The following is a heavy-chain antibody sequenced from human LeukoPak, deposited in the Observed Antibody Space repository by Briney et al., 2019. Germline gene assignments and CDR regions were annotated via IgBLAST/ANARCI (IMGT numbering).Heavy chain of an antibody. CDR1: GGSIRTYY. CDR2: IYYTGST. D-gene: IGHD7-27*01. CDR3: ARESANWRAFDI. Sequence: SETLSLTCTVSGGSIRTYYCSWIRQPPGKGLEWIGSIYYTGSTSYSPSHKSRVTISVDTSKNQFSLKLSSVTAADTAVYYCARESANWRAFDIWGQGTMVTVSS. J-gene: IGHJ3*02. V-gene: IGHV4-59*01.